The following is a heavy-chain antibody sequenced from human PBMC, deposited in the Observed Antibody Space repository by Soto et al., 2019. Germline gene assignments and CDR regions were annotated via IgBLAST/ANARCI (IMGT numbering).Heavy chain of an antibody. CDR2: IIPILGIA. CDR3: ATSGGSYGGGGDY. V-gene: IGHV1-69*02. D-gene: IGHD1-26*01. CDR1: GGTFSSYT. Sequence: QVQLVQSGAEVKKPGSSVKVSCKASGGTFSSYTISWVRQAPGQGLEWMGRIIPILGIANYAQKFQGRVTITADKSTGTAYMELSSLRSEDTAVYYCATSGGSYGGGGDYWGQGPLVTVSS. J-gene: IGHJ4*02.